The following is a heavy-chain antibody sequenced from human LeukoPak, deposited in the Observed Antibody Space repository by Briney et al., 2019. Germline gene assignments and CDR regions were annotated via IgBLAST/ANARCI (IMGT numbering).Heavy chain of an antibody. Sequence: SETLSLTCTVSGGSISSYYWSWIRQPPGKGLEWIGEINHSGSTNYNPSLKSRVTISVDTSKNQFSLKLSSVTAADTAVYYCARGRGYSGYDSFRPAAAGTYYFDYWGQGTLVTVSS. CDR2: INHSGST. J-gene: IGHJ4*02. D-gene: IGHD5-12*01. CDR1: GGSISSYY. CDR3: ARGRGYSGYDSFRPAAAGTYYFDY. V-gene: IGHV4-34*01.